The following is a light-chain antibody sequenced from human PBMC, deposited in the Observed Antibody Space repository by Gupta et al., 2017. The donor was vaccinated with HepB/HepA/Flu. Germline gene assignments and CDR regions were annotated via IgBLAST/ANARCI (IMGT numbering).Light chain of an antibody. CDR1: QSLLHSNGYNY. CDR2: FGS. Sequence: DIVMTESRLSLTVTTSEPASISCMSSQSLLHSNGYNYFYWYLQKPGQSPQLLIYFGSNRASGVPDRFIGSGSCTDVTLKISRVEAEDFLVYYCMQALQTPLTFGQGTKVEIK. V-gene: IGKV2-28*01. J-gene: IGKJ1*01. CDR3: MQALQTPLT.